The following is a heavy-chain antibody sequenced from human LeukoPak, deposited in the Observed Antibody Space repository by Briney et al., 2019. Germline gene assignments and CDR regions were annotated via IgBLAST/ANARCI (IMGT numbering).Heavy chain of an antibody. CDR1: GFIFSAHY. CDR2: TRNKANSYTT. V-gene: IGHV3-72*01. D-gene: IGHD2-2*01. J-gene: IGHJ4*02. Sequence: GGSLRLSCAASGFIFSAHYMDWVRQAPGEGLEWVGRTRNKANSYTTEYAASVKGRFTISRDDSKNSLYLQMNSLETEDTAVYYCARGMWYSSTSAFDYWGQGTLVTVSS. CDR3: ARGMWYSSTSAFDY.